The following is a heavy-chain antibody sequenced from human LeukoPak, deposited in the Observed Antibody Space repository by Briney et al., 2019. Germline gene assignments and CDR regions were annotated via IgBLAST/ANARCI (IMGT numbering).Heavy chain of an antibody. Sequence: PGGSLRLSCAASGFSFSTYAMSWVRQAPGKGLEWVSGVCGSGGNTDYSDSVKGRFTISRDNSDNTVYLQLNSLRVEDTALYYCAKVRRRDSKSPGDARVDYWGQGTLVTVSS. D-gene: IGHD3-3*01. CDR1: GFSFSTYA. J-gene: IGHJ4*02. V-gene: IGHV3-23*01. CDR2: VCGSGGNT. CDR3: AKVRRRDSKSPGDARVDY.